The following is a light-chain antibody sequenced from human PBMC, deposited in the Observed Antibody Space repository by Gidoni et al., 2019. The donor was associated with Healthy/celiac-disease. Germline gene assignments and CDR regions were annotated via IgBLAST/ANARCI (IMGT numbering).Light chain of an antibody. CDR2: QDS. Sequence: SYELTQPPSVSVSQGQTASITCSGDKLGDKYACWYQQKPGQSPVLVIYQDSKRPSGIPVRFSGSNSGNTATLTISGTQAMDEADYYCQAWDSSTAYVFGGGTKLTVL. CDR3: QAWDSSTAYV. V-gene: IGLV3-1*01. J-gene: IGLJ2*01. CDR1: KLGDKY.